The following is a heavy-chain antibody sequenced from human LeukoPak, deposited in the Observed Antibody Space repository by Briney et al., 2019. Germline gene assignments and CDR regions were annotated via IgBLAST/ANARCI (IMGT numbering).Heavy chain of an antibody. V-gene: IGHV1-46*01. D-gene: IGHD2-2*01. Sequence: ASVKVSCKASGYTFTSYYMHWVRQAPGQGLEWMGIINPSGGSTSYAQKFQGRVTMTRDTSTSTVYMELSSLRSEDTAVYYCARDPAVVARSRESNWFDPWGQGTLVTVSS. CDR3: ARDPAVVARSRESNWFDP. CDR1: GYTFTSYY. CDR2: INPSGGST. J-gene: IGHJ5*02.